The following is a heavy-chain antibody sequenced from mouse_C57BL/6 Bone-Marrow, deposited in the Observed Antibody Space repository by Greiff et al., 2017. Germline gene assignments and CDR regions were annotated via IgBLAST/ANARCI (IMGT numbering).Heavy chain of an antibody. Sequence: QVQLQQSGAELVKPGASVKISCKASGFAFSSYWMNWVKQRPGKGLEWIGQISPGDGDPKYNGTFKGKATLTADTSYSPTNMHLSRLTSEDAAVYFCARGIRTHWGQGTTLTVSS. J-gene: IGHJ2*01. V-gene: IGHV1-80*01. CDR2: ISPGDGDP. CDR3: ARGIRTH. CDR1: GFAFSSYW.